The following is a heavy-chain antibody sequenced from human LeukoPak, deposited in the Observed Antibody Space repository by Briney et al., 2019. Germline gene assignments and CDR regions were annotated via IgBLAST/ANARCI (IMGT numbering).Heavy chain of an antibody. V-gene: IGHV3-66*01. J-gene: IGHJ4*02. Sequence: GGSLRLSCAASGFTVSSSYMSWVRQAPGKGLEWVSVIYSGGSTYYADSVKGRFTISRDNSKNTLYLQMNSLRAEDTAVYYCAVGYSSSWSHFDYWGQGTLVTVSS. CDR1: GFTVSSSY. CDR3: AVGYSSSWSHFDY. CDR2: IYSGGST. D-gene: IGHD6-13*01.